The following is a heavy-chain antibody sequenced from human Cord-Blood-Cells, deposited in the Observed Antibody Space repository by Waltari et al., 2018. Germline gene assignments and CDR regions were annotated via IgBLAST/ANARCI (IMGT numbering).Heavy chain of an antibody. V-gene: IGHV3-15*01. CDR3: LDAFDI. J-gene: IGHJ3*02. Sequence: EVQLVESGGGLVKPGGCLRLSCAASGFAFSNAWMSWVRQAPGKGVEVVGRIKSETDGGTTDYAAPVKGRFTISRDDSKNTLYLQMNSLKTEDTAVYYCLDAFDIWGQGTMVTVSS. CDR1: GFAFSNAW. CDR2: IKSETDGGTT.